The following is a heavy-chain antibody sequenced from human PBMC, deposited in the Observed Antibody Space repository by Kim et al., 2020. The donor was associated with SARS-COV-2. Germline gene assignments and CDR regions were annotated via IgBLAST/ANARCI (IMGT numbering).Heavy chain of an antibody. V-gene: IGHV3-30*04. CDR2: ISYDGSNK. D-gene: IGHD2-2*01. CDR3: ARVPASDESAYYYYGMDV. Sequence: GGSLRLSCAASGFTFSSYAMHWVRQAPGKGLEWVAVISYDGSNKYYADSVKGRFTISRDNSKNTLYLQMNSLRAEDTAVYYCARVPASDESAYYYYGMDVWGQGTTFTVSS. J-gene: IGHJ6*02. CDR1: GFTFSSYA.